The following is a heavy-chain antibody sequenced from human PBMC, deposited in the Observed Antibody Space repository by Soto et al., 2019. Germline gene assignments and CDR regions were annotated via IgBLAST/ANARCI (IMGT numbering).Heavy chain of an antibody. D-gene: IGHD1-26*01. V-gene: IGHV3-30*18. CDR3: AKAKSQCWLVGGDS. J-gene: IGHJ4*02. CDR2: ISSDGSEK. Sequence: QVQLVESGGDVVQPGRSLRLSCVASGFTFTTCAMHWVRQAPGKGLEWVAIISSDGSEKHYADSVKGRFTISRDNSKNTLYLQMNSLRAEDTAVYYCAKAKSQCWLVGGDSWGQGTLVTVSS. CDR1: GFTFTTCA.